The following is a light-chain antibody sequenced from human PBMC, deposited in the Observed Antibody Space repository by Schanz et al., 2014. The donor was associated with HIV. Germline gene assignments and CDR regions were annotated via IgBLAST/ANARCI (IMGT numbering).Light chain of an antibody. Sequence: SVLTQPASVSGSPGQSITISCTGTSGDVGRYDYVSWYQQHPGQAPKLLIYDVTYRPSGISNRFSGSKSGNTASLTISGLQAEDEADYYCCSYAGSSTLVVFGGGTKLTVL. CDR1: SGDVGRYDY. V-gene: IGLV2-14*03. CDR3: CSYAGSSTLVV. CDR2: DVT. J-gene: IGLJ2*01.